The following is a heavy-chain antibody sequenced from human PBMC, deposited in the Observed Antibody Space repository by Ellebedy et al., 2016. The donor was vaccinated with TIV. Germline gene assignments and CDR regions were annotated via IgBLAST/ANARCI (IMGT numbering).Heavy chain of an antibody. CDR2: MKYDEIES. D-gene: IGHD5-24*01. CDR3: VRDTVAVPDGNTFDF. Sequence: LSLTCAASGFSFSRYWTGWIRQPPGKGLEWVAHMKYDEIESYYANSVKGRFTISRDNARNSLYLQMRSLRVDDTAMYYCVRDTVAVPDGNTFDFWGQGTMVSVS. J-gene: IGHJ3*01. V-gene: IGHV3-7*04. CDR1: GFSFSRYW.